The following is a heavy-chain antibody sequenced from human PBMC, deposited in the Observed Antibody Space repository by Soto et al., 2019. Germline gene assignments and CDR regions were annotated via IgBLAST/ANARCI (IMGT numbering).Heavy chain of an antibody. J-gene: IGHJ4*02. V-gene: IGHV4-31*03. Sequence: QVQLQESGPGLVKPSQTLSLTCTVSGGSISSGGYYWSWIRQHPGKGLEWIGYIYYSGSTYYNPSLKSRVTISXXTXKXXLSLKVSSVTAADTAVYYWAGEGDCSGGSCSHFDYWGQGTLVTVSS. CDR3: AGEGDCSGGSCSHFDY. CDR2: IYYSGST. CDR1: GGSISSGGYY. D-gene: IGHD2-15*01.